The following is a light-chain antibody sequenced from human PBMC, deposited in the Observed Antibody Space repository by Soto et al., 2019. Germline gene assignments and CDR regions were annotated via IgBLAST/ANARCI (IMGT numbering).Light chain of an antibody. CDR3: SSYAGSNKSV. CDR1: SSDVGTYDY. V-gene: IGLV2-11*01. CDR2: GVN. J-gene: IGLJ1*01. Sequence: QSALTQPRSVSGSPGQSVTISCTGSSSDVGTYDYVSWYQQHPGKAPKLMIHGVNKRPSGVPDRFSGSKSGNTASLTVSGLQPEDEADYYCSSYAGSNKSVFGTGTKV.